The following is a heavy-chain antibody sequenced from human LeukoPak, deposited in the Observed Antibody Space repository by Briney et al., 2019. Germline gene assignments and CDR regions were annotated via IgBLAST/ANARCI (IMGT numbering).Heavy chain of an antibody. CDR3: AREDSSGYQLRFDP. CDR1: GFTFSSYD. D-gene: IGHD3-22*01. J-gene: IGHJ5*02. Sequence: PGGSLRLSCAASGFTFSSYDMNWVRQAPGKGLEWVSAIRGSGGTTYYADSVKGRFTFSRDNTKNTLYLQMNSLRAEDTAVYYCAREDSSGYQLRFDPWGQGTLVTVSS. CDR2: IRGSGGTT. V-gene: IGHV3-23*01.